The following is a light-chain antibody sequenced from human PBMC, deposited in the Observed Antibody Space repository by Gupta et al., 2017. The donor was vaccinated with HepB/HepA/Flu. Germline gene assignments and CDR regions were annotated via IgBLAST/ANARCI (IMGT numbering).Light chain of an antibody. CDR1: QSVSTTD. CDR2: ATS. CDR3: RQSTLSQTHT. J-gene: IGKJ2*01. V-gene: IGKV3-20*01. Sequence: EIVLTQSPATLSLSLGDRATLSCRASQSVSTTDLAWYQHRPGQAPRLLIFATSNRATGIPDRFSDSGSGTYFTLTINRLEPEDSAVYYCRQSTLSQTHTFGQGAKLEI.